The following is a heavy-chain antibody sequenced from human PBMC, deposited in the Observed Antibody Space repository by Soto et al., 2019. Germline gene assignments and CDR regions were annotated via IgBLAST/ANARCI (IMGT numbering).Heavy chain of an antibody. CDR1: GFTFTSSA. CDR3: AHGYDFWSGYYVYYGMDV. Sequence: ASVKVSCKASGFTFTSSAVQWVRQARGQRLEWIGWIVVGSGNTNYAQKFQERVTITRDMSTSTAHMELSSLRSEDTAVYYCAHGYDFWSGYYVYYGMDVWGQGTTVTVSS. D-gene: IGHD3-3*01. V-gene: IGHV1-58*01. J-gene: IGHJ6*02. CDR2: IVVGSGNT.